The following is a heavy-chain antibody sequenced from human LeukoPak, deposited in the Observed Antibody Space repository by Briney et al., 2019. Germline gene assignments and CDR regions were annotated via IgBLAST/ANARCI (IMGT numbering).Heavy chain of an antibody. CDR2: IRFEGTEK. J-gene: IGHJ5*02. V-gene: IGHV3-30*02. CDR1: GVTFSDYG. CDR3: AKDLMRDRWFGES. Sequence: GGSLSLSCAASGVTFSDYGRHWVRQSPAKGLEWVAFIRFEGTEKYYADSVRGRFTISRDNSKNTLYLDMNSLRGDDTAVYYCAKDLMRDRWFGESWGQGTLVTVSS. D-gene: IGHD3-10*01.